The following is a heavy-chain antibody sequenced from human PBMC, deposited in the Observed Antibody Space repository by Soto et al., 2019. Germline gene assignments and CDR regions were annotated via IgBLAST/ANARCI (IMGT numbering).Heavy chain of an antibody. CDR3: ARYGGYGRGGSCYSDKYHFDY. J-gene: IGHJ4*02. Sequence: SETLSLTCTVPGGSISSYYWSWIRQPPGKGLEWIGDIYYSGGTNYNPSLKSRVTISVDTSKNQFSLKLSSVTAADTAVYYCARYGGYGRGGSCYSDKYHFDYWGQGALVTVSS. D-gene: IGHD2-15*01. V-gene: IGHV4-59*01. CDR2: IYYSGGT. CDR1: GGSISSYY.